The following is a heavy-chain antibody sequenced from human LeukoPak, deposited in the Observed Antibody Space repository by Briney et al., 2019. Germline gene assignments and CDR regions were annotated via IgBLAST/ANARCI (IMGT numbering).Heavy chain of an antibody. J-gene: IGHJ4*02. CDR3: ARVKADSRGWYEFDY. D-gene: IGHD6-19*01. CDR1: GGSISSGSYY. CDR2: IYTSGST. Sequence: SETLSLTCTVSGGSISSGSYYWSWIRQPAGKGLEWIGRIYTSGSTNYNPSLKSRVTISLDTSKSHFSLKLNSVTAADTAVYYCARVKADSRGWYEFDYWGQGTLVIVSS. V-gene: IGHV4-61*02.